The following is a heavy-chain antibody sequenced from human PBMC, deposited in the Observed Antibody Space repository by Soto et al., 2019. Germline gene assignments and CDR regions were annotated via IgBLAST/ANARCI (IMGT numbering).Heavy chain of an antibody. D-gene: IGHD5-18*01. Sequence: SETLSLTCTVSGGSISSSSYYWGWIRQPPGKGLEWIGSIYYSGSTYYNPSLKSRVTISVDTSKNQFSLKLSSVTAADTAVHYCASHTPMVMVCGWFDPWGQGTLVTVSP. CDR3: ASHTPMVMVCGWFDP. J-gene: IGHJ5*02. CDR2: IYYSGST. V-gene: IGHV4-39*01. CDR1: GGSISSSSYY.